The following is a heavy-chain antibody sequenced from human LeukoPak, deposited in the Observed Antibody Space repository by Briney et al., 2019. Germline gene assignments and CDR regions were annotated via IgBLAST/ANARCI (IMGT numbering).Heavy chain of an antibody. Sequence: KPSETLSLTCGVSGYSISSGYYWGWIRQPPGKGLEWIGSIYHSGSTFYNPSLKSRVTISVDTSKNQFSLKLTSVTAADTAVYYCARRRVTIFGVVISAWFDPWGQGTLVTVSS. V-gene: IGHV4-38-2*01. J-gene: IGHJ5*02. CDR3: ARRRVTIFGVVISAWFDP. CDR2: IYHSGST. D-gene: IGHD3-3*01. CDR1: GYSISSGYY.